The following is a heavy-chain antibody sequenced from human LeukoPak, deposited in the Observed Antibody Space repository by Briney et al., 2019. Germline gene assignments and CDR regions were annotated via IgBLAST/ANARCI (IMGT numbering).Heavy chain of an antibody. CDR1: GFTFDDYA. Sequence: GGSLRLSCAASGFTFDDYAMHWVRHAPGKGLEWVSGISWNSGSIGYADSVKGRFTISRDNAKNSLYLQMNSLRAEDMALYYCAKGSQGRRWTRPHDTYYDFWSGYFWYFDLWGRGTLVTVSS. CDR2: ISWNSGSI. J-gene: IGHJ2*01. CDR3: AKGSQGRRWTRPHDTYYDFWSGYFWYFDL. D-gene: IGHD3-3*01. V-gene: IGHV3-9*03.